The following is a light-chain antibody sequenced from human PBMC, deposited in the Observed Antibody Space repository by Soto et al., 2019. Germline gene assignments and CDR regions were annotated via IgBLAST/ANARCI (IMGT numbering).Light chain of an antibody. CDR1: SSNIGSNT. V-gene: IGLV1-44*01. J-gene: IGLJ1*01. CDR2: SNN. Sequence: QSVLTQPPSASGTPGQRVTISCSGSSSNIGSNTVNWYQHLPGTAPKLLIYSNNQRPSGVPDRFSGSTSGTSASLGVSGLQSEDEADYYCAARDDSLNGYVFGTGTKLTVL. CDR3: AARDDSLNGYV.